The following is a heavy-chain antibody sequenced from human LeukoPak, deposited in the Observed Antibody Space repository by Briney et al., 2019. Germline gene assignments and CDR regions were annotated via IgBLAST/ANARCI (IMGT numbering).Heavy chain of an antibody. Sequence: SETLSLTCTVSGGSISSGSYYWGWIRQPPGKGLEWIGSIYYSGSTYYNPSLKSRVTISVDTSKNQFSLKLSSVTAADAAVYYCARHLPLTYAFDIWGQGTMVTVSS. J-gene: IGHJ3*02. CDR3: ARHLPLTYAFDI. V-gene: IGHV4-39*01. CDR1: GGSISSGSYY. CDR2: IYYSGST.